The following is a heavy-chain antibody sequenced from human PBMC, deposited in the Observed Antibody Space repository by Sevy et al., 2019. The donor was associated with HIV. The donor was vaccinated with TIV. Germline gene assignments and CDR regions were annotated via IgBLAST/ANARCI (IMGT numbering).Heavy chain of an antibody. D-gene: IGHD2-2*02. Sequence: GGSLRLSCAASGFTFSIYAMTWVRQAPGKGLDWVSVISAGGGTTYYADSVRGRFTISRDNSRNTLYVQVNSLRAEDTAVYYCAKVPQASCSSTSCYSDYWGQGTLVTVSS. V-gene: IGHV3-23*01. CDR2: ISAGGGTT. CDR1: GFTFSIYA. J-gene: IGHJ4*02. CDR3: AKVPQASCSSTSCYSDY.